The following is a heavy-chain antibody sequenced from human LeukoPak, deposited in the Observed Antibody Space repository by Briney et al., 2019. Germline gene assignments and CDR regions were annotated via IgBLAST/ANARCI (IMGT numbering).Heavy chain of an antibody. CDR2: ISGSGGST. J-gene: IGHJ4*02. CDR3: AKDPPGSGIDY. Sequence: GGSRRLSCAASGFPFGSFAMAGVGRAPGRGWGWVSAISGSGGSTYYADSVKGRFTISRDNSKNTLYLQMNSLRAEDTAVYYCAKDPPGSGIDYWGQGTLVTVSS. CDR1: GFPFGSFA. D-gene: IGHD3-10*01. V-gene: IGHV3-23*01.